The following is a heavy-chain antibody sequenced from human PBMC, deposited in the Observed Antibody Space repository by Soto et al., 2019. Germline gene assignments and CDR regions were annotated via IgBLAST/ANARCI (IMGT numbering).Heavy chain of an antibody. CDR3: SRHFSPMVLSRLDY. V-gene: IGHV5-51*01. D-gene: IGHD2-8*01. CDR2: IYPGDSDT. Sequence: PGESLKISCKGSGYRFTNYWIGWVRQMPGKGLEWMGIIYPGDSDTRYSPSFQGQVTISADKSINTAYLQWSSLKASDTAMYYCSRHFSPMVLSRLDYWGQGTLVTVSS. CDR1: GYRFTNYW. J-gene: IGHJ4*02.